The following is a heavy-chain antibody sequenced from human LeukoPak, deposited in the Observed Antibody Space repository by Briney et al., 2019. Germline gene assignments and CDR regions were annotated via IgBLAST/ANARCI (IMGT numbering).Heavy chain of an antibody. CDR3: ARIAVTGSGGSCYSPFDY. J-gene: IGHJ4*02. D-gene: IGHD2-15*01. CDR1: GFTFSSYW. CDR2: IKQDGSEK. V-gene: IGHV3-7*01. Sequence: GGSLRLSCAASGFTFSSYWMSWVRQAPGKGLEWVANIKQDGSEKYYVDSVKGRFTISRDNAKNSLYLQMNSLRAEDTAVYYCARIAVTGSGGSCYSPFDYWGQGTPVTVSS.